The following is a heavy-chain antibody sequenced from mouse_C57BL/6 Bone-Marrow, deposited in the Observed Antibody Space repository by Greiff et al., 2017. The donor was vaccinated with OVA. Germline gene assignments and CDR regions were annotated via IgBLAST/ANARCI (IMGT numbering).Heavy chain of an antibody. V-gene: IGHV2-4*01. Sequence: QVQLKESGPGLVQPSQSLSITCTVSGFSLTSYGVHWVRQPPGKGLEWLGVIWSGGSTDYNAAFMSRLSISKDNSKSQVFFKMNSLQADDTAIYYCATHYYGSSYPFDYWGQGTTLTVSS. CDR3: ATHYYGSSYPFDY. CDR1: GFSLTSYG. CDR2: IWSGGST. J-gene: IGHJ2*01. D-gene: IGHD1-1*01.